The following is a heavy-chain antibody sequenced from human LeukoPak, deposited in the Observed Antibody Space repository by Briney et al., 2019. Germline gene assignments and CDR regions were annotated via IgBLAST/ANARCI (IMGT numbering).Heavy chain of an antibody. CDR3: ATDQYSSGWSFDY. Sequence: GGSLRLSCAASGFTFSDYYMSWIRQAPGKGLEWVSYISGSSKYINYADSVKGRFTISRDNSKNTLYLQMNSLSAEDTAVYYCATDQYSSGWSFDYWGQGTLVTVSS. CDR1: GFTFSDYY. V-gene: IGHV3-11*06. J-gene: IGHJ4*02. CDR2: ISGSSKYI. D-gene: IGHD6-19*01.